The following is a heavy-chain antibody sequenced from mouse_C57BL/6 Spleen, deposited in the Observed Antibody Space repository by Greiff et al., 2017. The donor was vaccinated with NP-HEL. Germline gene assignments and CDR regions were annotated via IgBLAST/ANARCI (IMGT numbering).Heavy chain of an antibody. Sequence: VQLQQSGAELVKPGASVKISCKASGYAFSSYWMNWVKQRPGKGLEWIGQIYPGDGDTNYNGKFKGKATLTADKSSSTTYMQLRSLTLEDAAVYFCARIYDGYYVYAMDYWGQGTSVTVSS. D-gene: IGHD2-3*01. CDR2: IYPGDGDT. CDR1: GYAFSSYW. J-gene: IGHJ4*01. V-gene: IGHV1-80*01. CDR3: ARIYDGYYVYAMDY.